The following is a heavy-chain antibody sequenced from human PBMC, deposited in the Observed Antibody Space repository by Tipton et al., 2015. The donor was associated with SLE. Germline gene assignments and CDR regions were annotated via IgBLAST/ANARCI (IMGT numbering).Heavy chain of an antibody. V-gene: IGHV4-30-2*01. J-gene: IGHJ4*02. CDR1: GGSISSGGYS. D-gene: IGHD5-12*01. CDR3: ARGIGRLVATGPFDY. Sequence: TLSLTCAVSGGSISSGGYSWSWIRQPPGKGLEWIGEINHSGSTNYNPSLKSRVTISVDTSKNQFSLKLSSVTAADTAVYYCARGIGRLVATGPFDYWGQGTLVTVSS. CDR2: INHSGST.